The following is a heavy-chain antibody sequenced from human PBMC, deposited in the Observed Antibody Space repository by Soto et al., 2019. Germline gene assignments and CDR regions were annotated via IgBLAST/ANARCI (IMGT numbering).Heavy chain of an antibody. CDR3: ARAKGVVPAALSY. CDR2: IYHSGST. J-gene: IGHJ4*02. Sequence: SETLSLTCAVSGGSISSGGYSWSWIRQPPGKGLEWIGYIYHSGSTYYNPSLKSRVTISVDRSKNQFSLKLSSVTAADTAVYYCARAKGVVPAALSYWGQGTLVTVSS. V-gene: IGHV4-30-2*01. CDR1: GGSISSGGYS. D-gene: IGHD2-2*01.